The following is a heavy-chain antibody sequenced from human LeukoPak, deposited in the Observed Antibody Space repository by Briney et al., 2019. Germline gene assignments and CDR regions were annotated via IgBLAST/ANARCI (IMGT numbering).Heavy chain of an antibody. V-gene: IGHV3-74*01. Sequence: GGSLRLSCAAPSGFTFSNYWMHWFRRAPGKGLVWVSRINSDGSSTTYADSVKGRFTISRDNAKNTLYLQMNSLRAEDTAVYYCASERGYRSGGSCTSSHLDYWGQGALVTVSS. J-gene: IGHJ4*02. CDR2: INSDGSST. D-gene: IGHD2-15*01. CDR1: GFTFSNYW. CDR3: ASERGYRSGGSCTSSHLDY.